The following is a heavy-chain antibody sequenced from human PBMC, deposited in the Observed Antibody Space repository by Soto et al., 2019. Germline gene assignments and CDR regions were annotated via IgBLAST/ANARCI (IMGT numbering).Heavy chain of an antibody. CDR2: MDPNSGIT. CDR3: ARRGVTGTED. CDR1: GYTFSNHD. V-gene: IGHV1-8*01. D-gene: IGHD1-7*01. J-gene: IGHJ4*02. Sequence: QVQLVQSGAEVKKPGASVKVSCKASGYTFSNHDISWVRQAAGQGLEWMGWMDPNSGITGYAQKFQGRVSMTRDTSTSTAYMELSSLTFDDTAVYFCARRGVTGTEDWGQRTLVIVSS.